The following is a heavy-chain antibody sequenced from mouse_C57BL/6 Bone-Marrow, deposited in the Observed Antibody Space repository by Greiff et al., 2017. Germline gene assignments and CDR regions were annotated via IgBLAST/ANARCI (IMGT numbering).Heavy chain of an antibody. CDR1: GYSFTGYY. V-gene: IGHV1-42*01. CDR2: INPSTGGT. CDR3: ARSWFAY. J-gene: IGHJ3*01. Sequence: VQLKESGPELVKPGASVKISCKASGYSFTGYYMNWVKQSPEKSLEWIGEINPSTGGTTYNQKFKAKATLTVDKSSSTAYMQLKSLTSEDSAVYYCARSWFAYWGQGTLGTVYA.